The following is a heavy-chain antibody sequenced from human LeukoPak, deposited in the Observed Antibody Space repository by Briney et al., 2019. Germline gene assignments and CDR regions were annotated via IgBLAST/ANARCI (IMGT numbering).Heavy chain of an antibody. D-gene: IGHD6-13*01. J-gene: IGHJ4*02. CDR3: TKSYSNSWHSAFDY. V-gene: IGHV3-23*01. Sequence: GGSLRLSCAASGITFSSYAMSWVRQAPGKGLEWVSSLTASGGSTYYADSVKGRFTISRDNSKNTLDLQMNSLRAEDTAVYYCTKSYSNSWHSAFDYWGQGTMVTVSS. CDR2: LTASGGST. CDR1: GITFSSYA.